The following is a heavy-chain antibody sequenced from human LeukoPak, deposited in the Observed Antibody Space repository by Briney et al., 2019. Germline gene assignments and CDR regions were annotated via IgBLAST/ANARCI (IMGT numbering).Heavy chain of an antibody. J-gene: IGHJ3*02. CDR3: ARGDQLLNAFDI. V-gene: IGHV4-61*02. Sequence: SQTLSLTCTVSGGSISSGSYYWSWIRQPAGKGLEWIGRIYTSGSTNYNPSLKSRVTISVDTSKNQFSLKLSSVTAADTAVYYCARGDQLLNAFDIWGQGTIVTVSS. D-gene: IGHD2-2*01. CDR2: IYTSGST. CDR1: GGSISSGSYY.